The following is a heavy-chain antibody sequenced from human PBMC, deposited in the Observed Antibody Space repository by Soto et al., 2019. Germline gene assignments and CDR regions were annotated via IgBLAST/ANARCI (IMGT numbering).Heavy chain of an antibody. D-gene: IGHD2-21*01. CDR1: GFTVSHSA. CDR3: ARRVDYIVVVS. Sequence: PGGSLRLSCAASGFTVSHSAMSGVRQAPGKGLEWVSAISGGGNTYYADSVKCRFTISRDSSKNTLYLQMNSLRGDDTALYYCARRVDYIVVVSCGQGTLVTVSS. V-gene: IGHV3-23*01. J-gene: IGHJ5*02. CDR2: ISGGGNT.